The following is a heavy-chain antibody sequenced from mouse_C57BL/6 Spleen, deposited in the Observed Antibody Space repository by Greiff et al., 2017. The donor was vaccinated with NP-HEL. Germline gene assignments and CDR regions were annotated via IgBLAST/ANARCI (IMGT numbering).Heavy chain of an antibody. CDR1: GYTFTSYW. CDR3: ARTLYYDYGHWYFDV. J-gene: IGHJ1*03. CDR2: IHPNSGST. D-gene: IGHD2-4*01. V-gene: IGHV1-64*01. Sequence: QVQLQQSGAELVKPGASVKLSCKASGYTFTSYWMHWVKQRPGQGLEWIGMIHPNSGSTNYNEKFKSKATLTVDKSSSTAYMQLSSLTSEDSAVYYCARTLYYDYGHWYFDVWGTGTTVTVSS.